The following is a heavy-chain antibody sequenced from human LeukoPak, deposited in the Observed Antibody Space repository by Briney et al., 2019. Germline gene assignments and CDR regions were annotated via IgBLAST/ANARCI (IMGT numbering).Heavy chain of an antibody. CDR3: ARTRSSGYLTFGY. D-gene: IGHD3-22*01. Sequence: GGSLRLSCAASEFTFSSYSMNWVRQAPGKGLEWVSYITNSGNSKSYADSVKGRFTISRDNTKSSLYLQMSGLRAEDTAVYYCARTRSSGYLTFGYWGQGILVTVSS. CDR1: EFTFSSYS. J-gene: IGHJ4*02. CDR2: ITNSGNSK. V-gene: IGHV3-48*01.